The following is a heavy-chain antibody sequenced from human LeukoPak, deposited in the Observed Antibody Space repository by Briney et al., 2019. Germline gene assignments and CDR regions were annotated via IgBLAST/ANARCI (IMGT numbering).Heavy chain of an antibody. CDR1: GFTFRNYA. J-gene: IGHJ5*02. D-gene: IGHD6-19*01. V-gene: IGHV3-23*01. Sequence: ALRLSCASFGFTFRNYAMSSIRPAPGKGLDGVSHLDASGGATYYADSVKGRFTISRDNSKNTFYLQMNSLRAEDTAVYSCAKGSGSGWYGWFAPWGQGTLVTVSS. CDR2: LDASGGAT. CDR3: AKGSGSGWYGWFAP.